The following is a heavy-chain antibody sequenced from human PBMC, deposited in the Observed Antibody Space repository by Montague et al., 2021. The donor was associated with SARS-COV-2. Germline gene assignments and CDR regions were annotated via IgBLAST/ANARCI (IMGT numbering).Heavy chain of an antibody. D-gene: IGHD2-21*02. CDR3: AHRGDLWVGPYFDY. V-gene: IGHV2-5*02. Sequence: PALVKPTQTLTLTCTFSGFPLSTSGVGVGWIRQPPGKALEWLALIYWDDDKRYSPSLKSRLTITKDTSKNQVVLTMTNMDPVDTATYYCAHRGDLWVGPYFDYWGQGTLVTVSS. J-gene: IGHJ4*02. CDR2: IYWDDDK. CDR1: GFPLSTSGVG.